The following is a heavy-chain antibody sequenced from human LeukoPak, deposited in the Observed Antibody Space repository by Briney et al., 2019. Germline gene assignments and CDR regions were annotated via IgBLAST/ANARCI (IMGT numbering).Heavy chain of an antibody. CDR1: GGSTRSGRHH. Sequence: SETLSLTCSVSGGSTRSGRHHWAWVRQPPGKGLEFIGSLDESGRPYYNAPLKSRVTISEDSSGKQFSLSLSSATAADTAVYYCARDLGGYPFFMDVWGRGTTVIVSS. J-gene: IGHJ6*03. CDR3: ARDLGGYPFFMDV. V-gene: IGHV4-39*07. D-gene: IGHD2-15*01. CDR2: LDESGRP.